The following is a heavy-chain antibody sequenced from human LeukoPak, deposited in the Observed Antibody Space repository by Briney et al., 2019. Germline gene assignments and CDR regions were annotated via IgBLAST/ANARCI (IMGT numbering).Heavy chain of an antibody. CDR3: TTGSYHESSGYRFDY. Sequence: GGSLRLSCTTSGLTFGDNAMSWVRQAPGKGLEWVGFIRNKGNGGTTEYAASVKGRFTISRDDSESITYLQMNSLRTEDTAVYYCTTGSYHESSGYRFDYWGQGTLVAVSS. CDR1: GLTFGDNA. CDR2: IRNKGNGGTT. D-gene: IGHD3-22*01. V-gene: IGHV3-49*04. J-gene: IGHJ4*02.